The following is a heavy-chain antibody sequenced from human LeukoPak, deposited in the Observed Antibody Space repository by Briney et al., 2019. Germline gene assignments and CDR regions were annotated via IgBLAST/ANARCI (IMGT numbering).Heavy chain of an antibody. CDR1: GFSFSTYD. CDR2: IGSGGDT. J-gene: IGHJ4*02. V-gene: IGHV3-13*01. D-gene: IGHD6-19*01. Sequence: GGSLRLSCAGSGFSFSTYDMLWVRQAPGKGLEWVSAIGSGGDTYYAGSVKGRFTISRESANISFYLQLNSLNAGDTAVYFCARAVAGTDEIDSWGQGTLVTVSS. CDR3: ARAVAGTDEIDS.